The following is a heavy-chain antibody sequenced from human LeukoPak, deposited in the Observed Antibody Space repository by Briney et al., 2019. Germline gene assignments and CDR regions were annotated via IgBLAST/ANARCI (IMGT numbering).Heavy chain of an antibody. CDR3: ARGLVDTAMDGKNFDY. J-gene: IGHJ4*02. Sequence: SETLSLTCTVSGGSISSYYWSWIRQPAGKGLEWIGRIYTSGSTNYNPSLKSRVTMSVDTSKNQFSLKLSFVTAADTAVYYCARGLVDTAMDGKNFDYWGQGTLVTVSS. CDR2: IYTSGST. CDR1: GGSISSYY. V-gene: IGHV4-4*07. D-gene: IGHD5-18*01.